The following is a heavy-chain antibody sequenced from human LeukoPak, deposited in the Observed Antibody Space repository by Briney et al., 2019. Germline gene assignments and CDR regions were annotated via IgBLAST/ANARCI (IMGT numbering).Heavy chain of an antibody. D-gene: IGHD3-10*01. CDR3: ARGRRGITMVRGTRPQAFDY. V-gene: IGHV4-34*01. Sequence: SETLSLTCTVSGGSISSHYWSWIRQPPGKGLEWIGEINHSGSTNYNPSLKSRVTISVDTSKNQFSLKLSSVTAADTAVYYCARGRRGITMVRGTRPQAFDYWGQGTLVTVSS. CDR2: INHSGST. CDR1: GGSISSHY. J-gene: IGHJ4*02.